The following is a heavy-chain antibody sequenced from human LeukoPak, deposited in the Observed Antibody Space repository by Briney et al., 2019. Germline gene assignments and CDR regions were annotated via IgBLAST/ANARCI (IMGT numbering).Heavy chain of an antibody. D-gene: IGHD5-18*01. CDR1: GFTFSSYA. J-gene: IGHJ5*02. CDR2: ISGSGGTT. V-gene: IGHV3-23*01. CDR3: AKGPQNEDSESRSVDTAMVTAAAFP. Sequence: GGSLRLSCAASGFTFSSYAMSWVRQAPGKGLEWVSAISGSGGTTYYADSVKGRFTISRDNSKNTLYLQMNSLRAEDTAVYYCAKGPQNEDSESRSVDTAMVTAAAFPWGQGTLVTVSS.